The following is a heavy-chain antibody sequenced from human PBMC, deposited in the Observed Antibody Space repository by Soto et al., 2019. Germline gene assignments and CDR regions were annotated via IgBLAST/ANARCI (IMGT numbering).Heavy chain of an antibody. CDR1: GFTFSNAW. V-gene: IGHV3-15*07. J-gene: IGHJ4*02. Sequence: GGSLRLSCAASGFTFSNAWMNWVRQAPGKGLEWVGRIKSKTDGGTTDYAAPVKGRFTISRNDSKNKLYLQMNNLKTEDTAVYYCTTAVGYCSGGSCYSVDYWGQGTLVTV. CDR2: IKSKTDGGTT. D-gene: IGHD2-15*01. CDR3: TTAVGYCSGGSCYSVDY.